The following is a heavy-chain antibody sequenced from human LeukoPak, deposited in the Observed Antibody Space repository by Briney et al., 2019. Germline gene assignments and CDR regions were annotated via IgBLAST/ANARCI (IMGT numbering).Heavy chain of an antibody. Sequence: GGSLRLSCAASGFALSSHWMTWVRQVPGRGPEWVANVNRDGSETYYQDSVKGRFTISKDNAKNSLYLQMNSLRAEDTAVYYCARDPELRFSEWLLYESEYFDYWGQGTLVTVSS. CDR3: ARDPELRFSEWLLYESEYFDY. CDR1: GFALSSHW. D-gene: IGHD3-3*01. CDR2: VNRDGSET. J-gene: IGHJ4*02. V-gene: IGHV3-7*01.